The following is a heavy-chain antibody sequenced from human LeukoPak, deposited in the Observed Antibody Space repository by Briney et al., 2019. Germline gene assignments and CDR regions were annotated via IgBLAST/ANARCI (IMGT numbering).Heavy chain of an antibody. CDR3: ARELVVGPAEYFQH. Sequence: GSLRLSCAASGFTFSSYWMSWVRQTPGKGLEWVANINKDGSEKYYMDSVRGRFTISRDNAKNSLSLQMNSLRVEDTAVYYCARELVVGPAEYFQHWGQGTLVTVSS. CDR1: GFTFSSYW. J-gene: IGHJ1*01. D-gene: IGHD2-8*02. CDR2: INKDGSEK. V-gene: IGHV3-7*01.